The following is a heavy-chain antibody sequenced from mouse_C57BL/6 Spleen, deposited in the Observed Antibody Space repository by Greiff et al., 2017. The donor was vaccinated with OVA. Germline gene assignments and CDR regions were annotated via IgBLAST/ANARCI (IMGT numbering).Heavy chain of an antibody. CDR1: GYAFSSSW. CDR3: AIDYYYGSSYAMDY. V-gene: IGHV1-82*01. J-gene: IGHJ4*01. Sequence: VQLQQSGPELVKPGASVKISCKASGYAFSSSWMNWVKQRPGKGLEWIGRIYPGDGDTNYNGKFKGKATLTADKSSSTAYMQLRSLTSEDSAVYFCAIDYYYGSSYAMDYWGQGTSVTVSS. D-gene: IGHD1-1*01. CDR2: IYPGDGDT.